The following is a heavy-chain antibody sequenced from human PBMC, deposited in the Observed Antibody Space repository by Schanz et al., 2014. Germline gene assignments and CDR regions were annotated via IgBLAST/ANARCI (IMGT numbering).Heavy chain of an antibody. J-gene: IGHJ4*02. CDR3: ARDGVDAAAGGNY. V-gene: IGHV1-46*03. D-gene: IGHD6-13*01. CDR2: INPSGGST. Sequence: VQLVQSGAEVKRPGASVRVSCTASGYTFTSDSMHWVRQAPGQGLEWMGMINPSGGSTTYAQKFQGRVTMTRDTSTSTVYMELSSLRSEDTAVYYCARDGVDAAAGGNYWGQGTLVTVSS. CDR1: GYTFTSDS.